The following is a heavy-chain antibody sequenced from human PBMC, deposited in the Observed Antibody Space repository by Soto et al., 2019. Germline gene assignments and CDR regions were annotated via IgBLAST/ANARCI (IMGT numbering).Heavy chain of an antibody. CDR3: ARHTHMDV. J-gene: IGHJ6*02. CDR1: GYSFTSYW. V-gene: IGHV5-51*01. CDR2: IYPGDSDT. Sequence: VASQTLSCKVSGYSFTSYWIGWVRQMPGKGLEWMGIIYPGDSDTRYSPSFQGQVTISADRSISTAYLQWSSLKASDTAMYYCARHTHMDVWGQGTTVTVSS.